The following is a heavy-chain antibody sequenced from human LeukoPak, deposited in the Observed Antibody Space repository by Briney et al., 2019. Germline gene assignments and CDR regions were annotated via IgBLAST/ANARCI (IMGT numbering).Heavy chain of an antibody. V-gene: IGHV3-53*01. D-gene: IGHD6-13*01. CDR3: ARGSSSWYAGLFDY. J-gene: IGHJ4*02. CDR2: IYSGGST. CDR1: GFTVSGNY. Sequence: GGSLRLSCAASGFTVSGNYMSWVRQAPGKGLEWVSVIYSGGSTYYADSVKGRFTISRDNSKNTLYLQMNSLRAEDTAVYYCARGSSSWYAGLFDYWGQGTLVTVSS.